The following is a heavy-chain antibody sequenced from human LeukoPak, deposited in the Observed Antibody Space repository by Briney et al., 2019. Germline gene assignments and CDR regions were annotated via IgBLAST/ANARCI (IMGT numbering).Heavy chain of an antibody. D-gene: IGHD3-10*01. CDR2: FDPEDGET. CDR3: ATFDGSGSYWGAFDI. Sequence: ASVKVSCKVSGYTLTELSMHWVRQAPGKGLEWMGGFDPEDGETIYAQKFQGRVTMTEDTSTDTAYMELSSLRSEDTAVYYCATFDGSGSYWGAFDIWGQGTMVTVSS. CDR1: GYTLTELS. J-gene: IGHJ3*02. V-gene: IGHV1-24*01.